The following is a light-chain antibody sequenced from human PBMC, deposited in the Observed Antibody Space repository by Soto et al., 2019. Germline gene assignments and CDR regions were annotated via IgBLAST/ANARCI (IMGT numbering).Light chain of an antibody. J-gene: IGKJ1*01. CDR3: QQYENWPWT. CDR1: ESVSTN. V-gene: IGKV3-15*01. Sequence: ERVVTQSQVTLSVSPGEGATLSCRASESVSTNLAWYQHKPGQAPRLLIYAASTRATGVPARFSGSGSGTEFTLTISSLQSEDVAAYYCQQYENWPWTFGQGTKVDIK. CDR2: AAS.